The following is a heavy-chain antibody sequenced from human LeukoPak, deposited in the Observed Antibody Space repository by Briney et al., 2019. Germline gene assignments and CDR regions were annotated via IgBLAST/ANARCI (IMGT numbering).Heavy chain of an antibody. CDR3: ARDPYSSGWIDY. J-gene: IGHJ4*02. D-gene: IGHD6-19*01. V-gene: IGHV1-69*05. Sequence: GSSVKVSCKASGGTFSSYAISWVRQAPGQGLEWMGGIIPIFGTANYAQKFQGRVTMTTDTSTAYMELRSLRSDDTAVYYCARDPYSSGWIDYWGQGTLVTVSS. CDR2: IIPIFGTA. CDR1: GGTFSSYA.